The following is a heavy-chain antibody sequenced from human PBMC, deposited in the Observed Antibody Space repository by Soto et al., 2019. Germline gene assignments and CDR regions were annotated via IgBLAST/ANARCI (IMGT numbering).Heavy chain of an antibody. D-gene: IGHD3-10*01. CDR3: ARWKRAMVRGVIQSWFDP. CDR1: GYTFTSYG. CDR2: ISAYNGNT. V-gene: IGHV1-18*01. Sequence: QVQLVQSGAEVKKPGASVKVSCKASGYTFTSYGISWVRQAPGQGLEWMGWISAYNGNTNYAQKLQGRVTMTTDTSKGTAYMELRSLRSDDTAVYYCARWKRAMVRGVIQSWFDPGGQGTLVTVSS. J-gene: IGHJ5*02.